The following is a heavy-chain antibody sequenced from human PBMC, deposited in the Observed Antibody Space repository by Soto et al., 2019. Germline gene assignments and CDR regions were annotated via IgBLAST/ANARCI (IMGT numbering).Heavy chain of an antibody. CDR3: ARAAGNYYDSSGYSSDLGSNFDY. Sequence: SETLSLTCAVSGGSISSGGYSWSWIRQPPGKGLEWIGYIYHSGSTYYNPSLKSRVTISVDRSKNQFSLKLSSVTAADTAVYYCARAAGNYYDSSGYSSDLGSNFDYWGQGTLVTVSS. D-gene: IGHD3-22*01. J-gene: IGHJ4*02. V-gene: IGHV4-30-2*01. CDR2: IYHSGST. CDR1: GGSISSGGYS.